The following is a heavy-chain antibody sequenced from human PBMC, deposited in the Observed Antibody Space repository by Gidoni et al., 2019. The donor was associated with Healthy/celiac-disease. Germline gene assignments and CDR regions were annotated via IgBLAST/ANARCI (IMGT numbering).Heavy chain of an antibody. CDR3: ARDPGGPYYDILTGYGASFDY. J-gene: IGHJ4*02. V-gene: IGHV1-18*01. CDR1: GYTFTSYG. D-gene: IGHD3-9*01. CDR2: ISAYNGNT. Sequence: QVQLVQSGAEVKKPGASVKVSCKASGYTFTSYGISWVRQAPGQGLEWMGWISAYNGNTNYAQKLQGRVTMTTDTSTSTAYMELRSLRSDDTAVYYCARDPGGPYYDILTGYGASFDYWGQGTLVTVSS.